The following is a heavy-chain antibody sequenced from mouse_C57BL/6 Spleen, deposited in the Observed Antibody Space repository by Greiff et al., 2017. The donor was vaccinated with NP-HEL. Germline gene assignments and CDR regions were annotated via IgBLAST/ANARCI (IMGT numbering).Heavy chain of an antibody. CDR3: GRRGLYSNPWYYAMDY. J-gene: IGHJ4*01. CDR2: IYPGDGDT. D-gene: IGHD2-5*01. Sequence: VKLQQPGAELVKPGASVKISCKASGYAFSSYWMNWVKQRPGKGLEWIGQIYPGDGDTNYNGKFKGKATLTADKSSSTAYMQLSSLPSEDSAVYFCGRRGLYSNPWYYAMDYWGQGTSVTVSS. V-gene: IGHV1-80*01. CDR1: GYAFSSYW.